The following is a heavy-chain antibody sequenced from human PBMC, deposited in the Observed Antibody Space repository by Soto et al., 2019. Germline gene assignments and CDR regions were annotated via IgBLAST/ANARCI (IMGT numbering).Heavy chain of an antibody. CDR3: ARVCGGDCHYGMDV. V-gene: IGHV4-31*03. CDR1: GGSISSVCYY. J-gene: IGHJ6*02. D-gene: IGHD2-21*02. Sequence: QVQLQESGPGLVKPSQTLSLTCTVSGGSISSVCYYWSWFRKHPGKGLEWIGYIYYSGSTYYNPSRKSRVTITVATSKNQFSLKLSSVTAADTAVYYCARVCGGDCHYGMDVWGQGTTVTVSS. CDR2: IYYSGST.